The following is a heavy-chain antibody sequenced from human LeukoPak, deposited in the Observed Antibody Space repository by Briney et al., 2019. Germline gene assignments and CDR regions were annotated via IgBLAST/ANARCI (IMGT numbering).Heavy chain of an antibody. J-gene: IGHJ4*02. V-gene: IGHV3-30*04. Sequence: GGSLRLSCAASGLTFSSYAMHWVRQAPGKGLEWVAVISYDGSNKYYADSVKGRFTISRDSSRNTLYLQMNSLRAEDTAVYYRARERGYSGYGPFDYWGQGTLVTVSS. D-gene: IGHD5-12*01. CDR2: ISYDGSNK. CDR1: GLTFSSYA. CDR3: ARERGYSGYGPFDY.